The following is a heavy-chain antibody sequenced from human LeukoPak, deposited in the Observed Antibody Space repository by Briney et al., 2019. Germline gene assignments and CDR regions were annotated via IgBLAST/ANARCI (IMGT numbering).Heavy chain of an antibody. D-gene: IGHD4-11*01. Sequence: SETLSLTCTVSGGSISSTNYYWGWIRQPPGKGLEWIGSIYYSGSTYLNPSLKSRVTISVDTSKNQFSLKLSSVTAADTAVYYCARASVTYYYYYMDVWGKGTTVTVSS. CDR2: IYYSGST. CDR3: ARASVTYYYYYMDV. J-gene: IGHJ6*03. CDR1: GGSISSTNYY. V-gene: IGHV4-39*07.